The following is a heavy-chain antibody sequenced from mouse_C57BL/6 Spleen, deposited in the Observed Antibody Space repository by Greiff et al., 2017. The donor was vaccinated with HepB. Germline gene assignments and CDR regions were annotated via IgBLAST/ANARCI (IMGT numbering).Heavy chain of an antibody. CDR3: ARSYYSIYAMDY. V-gene: IGHV1-64*01. J-gene: IGHJ4*01. Sequence: QVQLKQPGAELVKPGASVKLSCKASGYTFTSYWMHWVKQRPGQGLEWIGMIHPNSGSTNYNEKFKSKATLTVDKSSSTAYMQLSSLTSEDSAVYYCARSYYSIYAMDYWGQGTSVTVSS. CDR2: IHPNSGST. D-gene: IGHD2-5*01. CDR1: GYTFTSYW.